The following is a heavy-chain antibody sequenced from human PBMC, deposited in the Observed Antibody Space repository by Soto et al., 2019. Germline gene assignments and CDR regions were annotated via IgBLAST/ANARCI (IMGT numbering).Heavy chain of an antibody. D-gene: IGHD1-26*01. CDR3: ARGGSLYWYFAL. J-gene: IGHJ2*01. V-gene: IGHV1-3*01. CDR1: GYTFTSYA. Sequence: QVQLVQSGAEVKKPGASVKVSCKASGYTFTSYAMHWVRQAPGQRLEWMGWINAGNGNTKYSPKFQGRVTITRDTSASTAYMELSSLRSEDTAVYYCARGGSLYWYFALWGRGTLVTVSS. CDR2: INAGNGNT.